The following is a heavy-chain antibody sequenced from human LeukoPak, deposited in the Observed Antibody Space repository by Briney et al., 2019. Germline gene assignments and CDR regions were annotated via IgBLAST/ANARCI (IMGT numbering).Heavy chain of an antibody. CDR2: ISSSSSYI. CDR1: GFTFSSYS. CDR3: AGNSCGGDCFSGLDY. D-gene: IGHD2-21*02. J-gene: IGHJ4*02. V-gene: IGHV3-21*04. Sequence: PGGSLRLSCAASGFTFSSYSMNWVRQAPGKGLEWVSSISSSSSYIYYADSVKGRFTISRDNAKNSLYLQMNSLRADDTAVYYCAGNSCGGDCFSGLDYWGQGTLVTVSS.